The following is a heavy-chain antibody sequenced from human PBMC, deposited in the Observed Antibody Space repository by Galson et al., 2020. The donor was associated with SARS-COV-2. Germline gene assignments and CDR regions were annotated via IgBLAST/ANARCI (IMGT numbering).Heavy chain of an antibody. V-gene: IGHV3-30*04. CDR3: ARDYYDSSCYYYVDFQH. J-gene: IGHJ1*01. D-gene: IGHD3-22*01. Sequence: GGSLRLSCAASGFTFSSYAMHWVRQAPGKGLEWVAVISYDGSNKYYADSVKGRFTISRDNSKNTLYLQMNSLRAEDTAVYYCARDYYDSSCYYYVDFQHWGQGTLVTVSS. CDR1: GFTFSSYA. CDR2: ISYDGSNK.